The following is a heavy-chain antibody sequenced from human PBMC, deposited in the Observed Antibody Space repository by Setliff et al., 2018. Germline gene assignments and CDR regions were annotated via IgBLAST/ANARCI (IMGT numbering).Heavy chain of an antibody. CDR2: INAGNGNT. Sequence: ASVKVSCKASGYTFNSYAMHWVRQAPGQGLEWMGWINAGNGNTKYSQKFQDRVTITRDTSATTAYMELSSLRAEDMAVYYCATWNGRYSDYWGQGTLVTVSS. J-gene: IGHJ4*02. V-gene: IGHV1-3*03. CDR1: GYTFNSYA. D-gene: IGHD1-26*01. CDR3: ATWNGRYSDY.